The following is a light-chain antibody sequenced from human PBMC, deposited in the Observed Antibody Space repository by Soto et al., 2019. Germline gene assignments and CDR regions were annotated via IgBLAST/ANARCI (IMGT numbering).Light chain of an antibody. CDR1: QGIGVY. Sequence: DIQMTQSLASVSASLGDRVSITCRANQGIGVYLAWFQQKPGNVPKLLIYAASTLQSGVPSRFSGSGSGTDFTLTISSLQPEDVATYYCQKYNSAPLTFGGGTKVEIK. CDR3: QKYNSAPLT. V-gene: IGKV1-27*01. CDR2: AAS. J-gene: IGKJ4*01.